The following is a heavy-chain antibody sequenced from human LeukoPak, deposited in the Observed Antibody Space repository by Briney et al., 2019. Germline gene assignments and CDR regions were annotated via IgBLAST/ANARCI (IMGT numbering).Heavy chain of an antibody. D-gene: IGHD5-24*01. J-gene: IGHJ4*02. CDR1: GGSFSGYY. CDR3: ARRDGTGYNTVDFDY. Sequence: SETLSLTCAVYGGSFSGYYWSWIRQPPGKGLEWTGEINHSGSTNYNPSLKSRVTISVDTSKNQFSLKLSSVTAADTAVYYCARRDGTGYNTVDFDYWGQGTLVTVSS. CDR2: INHSGST. V-gene: IGHV4-34*01.